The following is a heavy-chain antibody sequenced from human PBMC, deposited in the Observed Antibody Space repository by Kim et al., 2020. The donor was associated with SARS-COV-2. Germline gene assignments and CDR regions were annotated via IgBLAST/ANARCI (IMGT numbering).Heavy chain of an antibody. J-gene: IGHJ3*02. CDR3: AGYYYGSGRGAFDI. Sequence: SETLSLTCTVSGGSISSYYWSWIRQPPGKGLEWIGYIYYSGSTNYNPSLKSRVTISVDTSKNQFSLKLSSVTAADTAVYYCAGYYYGSGRGAFDIWGQGT. CDR2: IYYSGST. CDR1: GGSISSYY. D-gene: IGHD3-10*01. V-gene: IGHV4-59*01.